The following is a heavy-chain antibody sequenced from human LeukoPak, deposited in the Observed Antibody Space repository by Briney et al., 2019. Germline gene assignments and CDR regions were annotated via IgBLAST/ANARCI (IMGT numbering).Heavy chain of an antibody. CDR2: IRYDGSNK. V-gene: IGHV3-30*02. Sequence: GGSLRLSCAASGFTFSSYGMHWVRQAPGKGLEWVAFIRYDGSNKYYADSVKGRFTISRDNSKNTLYLQMNSLRAEDTAVYYCAKDWNYGSGGYSYYYYYYMDVWGKGTTVTISS. D-gene: IGHD3-10*01. J-gene: IGHJ6*03. CDR3: AKDWNYGSGGYSYYYYYYMDV. CDR1: GFTFSSYG.